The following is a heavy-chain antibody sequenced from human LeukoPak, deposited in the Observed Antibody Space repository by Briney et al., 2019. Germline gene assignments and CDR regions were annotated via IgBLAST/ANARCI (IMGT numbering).Heavy chain of an antibody. V-gene: IGHV4-59*08. CDR2: IYYSGST. Sequence: SETLSLTCTVSGGXISSYYCSWIRQPPGKGLEWIGYIYYSGSTNYNPSLKSRVTISVDTSKNQFSLKLSSVTAADTAVYYCARHADGYNVDYWGQGTLVTVSS. J-gene: IGHJ4*02. D-gene: IGHD5-24*01. CDR3: ARHADGYNVDY. CDR1: GGXISSYY.